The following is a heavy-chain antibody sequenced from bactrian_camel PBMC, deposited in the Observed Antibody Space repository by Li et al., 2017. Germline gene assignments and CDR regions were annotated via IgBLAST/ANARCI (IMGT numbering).Heavy chain of an antibody. J-gene: IGHJ4*01. V-gene: IGHV3S40*01. CDR2: INSGGEST. CDR1: GFTFSTYF. CDR3: GNLETNWATNY. Sequence: VQLVESGGGSVQPGGSPRLSCAASGFTFSTYFMSWVRQVPGKGLEWVSGINSGGESTYYADSMKGRFTISRDNAKNSVYLQLNGLKIEDMAMYYCGNLETNWATNYWGQGTQVTVS. D-gene: IGHD1*01.